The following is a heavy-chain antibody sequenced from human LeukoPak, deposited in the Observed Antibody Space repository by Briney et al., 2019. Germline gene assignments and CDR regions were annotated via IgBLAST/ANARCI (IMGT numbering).Heavy chain of an antibody. D-gene: IGHD4-23*01. CDR2: ITTSSGET. CDR1: GFTFSTNG. V-gene: IGHV3-23*01. CDR3: AKRSNYGGNWNHFDY. J-gene: IGHJ4*02. Sequence: GGSLRLSCAASGFTFSTNGMSWVRQAPGKGLEWVSAITTSSGETYYADSVKGRFTISRDHSKNTLYLQMNSLRADDTAVYYCAKRSNYGGNWNHFDYWGQGTLVTVSS.